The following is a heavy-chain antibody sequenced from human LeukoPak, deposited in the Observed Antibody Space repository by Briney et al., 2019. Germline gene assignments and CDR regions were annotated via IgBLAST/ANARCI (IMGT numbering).Heavy chain of an antibody. CDR3: ARASYYDSSGYYHPLVDY. J-gene: IGHJ4*02. CDR2: IWYDGSNK. V-gene: IGHV3-33*08. Sequence: GGSLRLSCAASGFTFSSYSMNWVRQAPGKGLEWVAVIWYDGSNKYYADSVKGRFTISRDNSKNTLYLQMNSLRAEDTAVYYCARASYYDSSGYYHPLVDYWGQGTLVTVSS. D-gene: IGHD3-22*01. CDR1: GFTFSSYS.